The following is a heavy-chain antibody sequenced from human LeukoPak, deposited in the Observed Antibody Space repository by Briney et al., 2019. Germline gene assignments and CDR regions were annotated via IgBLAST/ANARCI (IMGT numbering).Heavy chain of an antibody. V-gene: IGHV3-21*01. CDR3: ARSPSGYWDFDY. CDR1: GFTFSSFA. D-gene: IGHD6-13*01. Sequence: GGSLRLSCAASGFTFSSFAMNWVRQAPGKGLEWVSSITTSSTYIYYADSVKGRFTISRDNAKNLLFLQMNSLRAEDTAVYYCARSPSGYWDFDYWGQGTLVTVSS. CDR2: ITTSSTYI. J-gene: IGHJ4*02.